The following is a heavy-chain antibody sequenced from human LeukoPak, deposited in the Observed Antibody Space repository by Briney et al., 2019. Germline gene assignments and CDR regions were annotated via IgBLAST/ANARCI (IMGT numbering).Heavy chain of an antibody. CDR2: IYYSGIT. Sequence: SETLSLTCTVSGGSISSGGYYWSWIRQHPGKGLEWIGYIYYSGITYYNPSLKSRVTISVDTSKNQFSLKLSSVTAGDPGGYFCGRARKGRFRGFASWGGGTLVTVPS. D-gene: IGHD3-10*01. CDR3: GRARKGRFRGFAS. V-gene: IGHV4-31*03. J-gene: IGHJ4*02. CDR1: GGSISSGGYY.